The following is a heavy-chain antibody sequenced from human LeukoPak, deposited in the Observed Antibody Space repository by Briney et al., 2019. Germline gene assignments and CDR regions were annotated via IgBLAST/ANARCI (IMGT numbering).Heavy chain of an antibody. V-gene: IGHV5-51*01. CDR3: ARHTLYDFWSGYYLFDY. J-gene: IGHJ4*02. D-gene: IGHD3-3*01. Sequence: GESLKISCKGSGYSFTSYWIGWVRQMPGKGLEWMGIIYPGDSDTRYSPSFQGQVTISADKSISTAYLQWSSLKASDTAMYYCARHTLYDFWSGYYLFDYWGQGTLVTVSS. CDR2: IYPGDSDT. CDR1: GYSFTSYW.